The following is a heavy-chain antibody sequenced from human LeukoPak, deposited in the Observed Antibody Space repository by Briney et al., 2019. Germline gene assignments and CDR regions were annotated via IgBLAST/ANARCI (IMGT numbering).Heavy chain of an antibody. CDR1: GFTFSSYA. V-gene: IGHV3-23*01. J-gene: IGHJ3*02. CDR2: ISGSGGST. Sequence: GGSLRLSCAASGFTFSSYAMSWVRQAPGKGLEWVSAISGSGGSTYYADSVKGRFIISRDNSKNTLYLQMNSLRAEDTAVYYCAKIIYGSGSYFDAFDIWGQGTMVTVSS. CDR3: AKIIYGSGSYFDAFDI. D-gene: IGHD3-10*01.